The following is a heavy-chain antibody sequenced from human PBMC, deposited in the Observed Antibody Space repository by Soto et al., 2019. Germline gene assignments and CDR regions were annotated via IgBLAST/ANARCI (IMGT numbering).Heavy chain of an antibody. J-gene: IGHJ6*02. CDR1: GFTFSSYS. D-gene: IGHD7-27*01. Sequence: GGSLRLSCAASGFTFSSYSMNWVRQAPGKGLEWVSSISSSSSYIYYADSVKGRFTISRDNAKNSLYLQMNSLRAEDTAVYYCARPNWASGGTYYYYGMDVWGQGTTVTVSS. CDR3: ARPNWASGGTYYYYGMDV. V-gene: IGHV3-21*01. CDR2: ISSSSSYI.